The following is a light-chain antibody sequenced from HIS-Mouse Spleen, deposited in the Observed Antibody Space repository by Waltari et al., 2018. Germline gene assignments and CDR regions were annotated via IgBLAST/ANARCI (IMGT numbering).Light chain of an antibody. V-gene: IGLV3-10*01. CDR3: YSTDSSGNHRV. Sequence: SYELTQPPSVSVSPGQTARITCSGDALPKKYAYWYQQKSGQAPVLVLYGDSKRPTGIPGRFSGSSSGTMATLTISGAQVEDEADYYCYSTDSSGNHRVFGGGTKLTVL. CDR1: ALPKKY. J-gene: IGLJ2*01. CDR2: GDS.